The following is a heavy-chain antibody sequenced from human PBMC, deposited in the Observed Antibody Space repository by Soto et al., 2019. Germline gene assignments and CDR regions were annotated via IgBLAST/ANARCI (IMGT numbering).Heavy chain of an antibody. Sequence: QVQLVQSGAEVKKPGSSVRVSCKASGGTFSNFTLTWVRQAPGQGLEWMGRIIPILGTITYAQKFQGRVTITADKSSSTAYMELGSLRSEDTAVYYCARGAYDPPYYYFYMDVWGKGTTVTVSS. CDR2: IIPILGTI. J-gene: IGHJ6*03. D-gene: IGHD5-12*01. CDR3: ARGAYDPPYYYFYMDV. V-gene: IGHV1-69*08. CDR1: GGTFSNFT.